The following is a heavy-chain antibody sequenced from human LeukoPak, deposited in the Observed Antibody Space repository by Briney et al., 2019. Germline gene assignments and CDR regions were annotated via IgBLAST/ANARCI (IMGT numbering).Heavy chain of an antibody. Sequence: GGSLRLSCAASGFTFGSYGMSWVRQAPGKGLEWVSFITPNADRTSYADSVEGRFTISIDNPRNTLYMQMNSLRDEDTAVYYCAIMHGYYDGSGYWVQWGQGTLVTVSS. J-gene: IGHJ1*01. CDR2: ITPNADRT. CDR1: GFTFGSYG. V-gene: IGHV3-23*01. D-gene: IGHD3-22*01. CDR3: AIMHGYYDGSGYWVQ.